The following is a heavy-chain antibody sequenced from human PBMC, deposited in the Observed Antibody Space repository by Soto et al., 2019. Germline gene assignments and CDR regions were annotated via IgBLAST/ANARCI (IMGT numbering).Heavy chain of an antibody. V-gene: IGHV1-69*01. CDR1: GGTFSSYA. D-gene: IGHD6-19*01. CDR2: VIHIFGTA. Sequence: QVQLVQSGAEVKKPGSSVKVSCKASGGTFSSYAISWVRQAPGQGLEWMGGVIHIFGTANYAQKFQGRVTITADDSTSTAYMELSSLRTEDTAVYYCARRGIAVAGRRGWFDPWGQGTLVTVSS. CDR3: ARRGIAVAGRRGWFDP. J-gene: IGHJ5*02.